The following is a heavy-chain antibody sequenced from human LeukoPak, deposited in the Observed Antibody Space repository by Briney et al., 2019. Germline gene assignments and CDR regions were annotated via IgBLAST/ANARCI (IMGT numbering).Heavy chain of an antibody. J-gene: IGHJ4*02. CDR3: ARDRNSDLRFDY. Sequence: GVSLTLSCAASGFTFCTYEMNWLPQAPGKGLVGVLYIISSGSNIFYTDAVQCRFTSSRDHAKNSLYLQMNSLRAEDTALYYGARDRNSDLRFDYWGEGALVTVSS. D-gene: IGHD4-11*01. V-gene: IGHV3-48*03. CDR2: IISSGSNI. CDR1: GFTFCTYE.